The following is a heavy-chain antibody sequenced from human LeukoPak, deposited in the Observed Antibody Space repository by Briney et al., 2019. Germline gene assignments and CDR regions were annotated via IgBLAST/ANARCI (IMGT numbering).Heavy chain of an antibody. V-gene: IGHV3-74*01. J-gene: IGHJ4*02. CDR1: GFTFSSYW. CDR2: INSDGSST. Sequence: PGGSLRLSRAASGFTFSSYWMHWVRQAPGKGLVWVSRINSDGSSTSYADSAKGRFTISRDNAKNTLYLQMNSLRAEDRAVYYCARGYSYGYRIDYWGQGTLVTVSS. D-gene: IGHD5-18*01. CDR3: ARGYSYGYRIDY.